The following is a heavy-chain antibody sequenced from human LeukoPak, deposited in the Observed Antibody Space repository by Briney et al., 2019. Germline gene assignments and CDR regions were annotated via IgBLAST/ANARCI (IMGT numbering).Heavy chain of an antibody. CDR1: GFTFSSYE. CDR3: ARRPHGGYYYDSSPLYFFDY. CDR2: ISSSSSYI. J-gene: IGHJ4*02. Sequence: NSGGSLRLSCAGSGFTFSSYEMNWVRQAPGKGLEWVSSISSSSSYIYYADSVKGRFTISRDNAKNSLYLQMNSLRAEDTAVYYCARRPHGGYYYDSSPLYFFDYWGQGTLVTVSS. V-gene: IGHV3-21*01. D-gene: IGHD3-22*01.